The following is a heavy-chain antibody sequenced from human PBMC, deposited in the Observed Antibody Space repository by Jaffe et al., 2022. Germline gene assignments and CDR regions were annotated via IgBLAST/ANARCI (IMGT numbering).Heavy chain of an antibody. V-gene: IGHV3-49*04. D-gene: IGHD1-26*01. J-gene: IGHJ6*03. Sequence: EVQLVESGGGLVQPGRSLRLSCTASGFTFGDYAMSWVRQAPGKGLEWVGFIRSKAYGGTTEYAASVKGRFTISRDDSKSIAYLQMNSLKTEDTAVYYCTSSLGLGGADGDYYYYYYMDVWGKGTTVTVSS. CDR3: TSSLGLGGADGDYYYYYYMDV. CDR2: IRSKAYGGTT. CDR1: GFTFGDYA.